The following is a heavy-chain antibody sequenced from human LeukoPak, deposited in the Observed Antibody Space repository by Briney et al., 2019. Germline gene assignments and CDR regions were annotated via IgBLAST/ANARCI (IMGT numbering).Heavy chain of an antibody. J-gene: IGHJ4*02. D-gene: IGHD6-13*01. CDR2: VKQDGSEK. CDR1: GFTFSNFW. Sequence: GGSLRLSCAASGFTFSNFWMTWVRQAPGKGLEWVANVKQDGSEKSCVDSVKGRFTISRDNAKNSLYLQMNCLRVEDTAVYYCARGRGDSSSWYFDYWGQGTLVTVSS. V-gene: IGHV3-7*01. CDR3: ARGRGDSSSWYFDY.